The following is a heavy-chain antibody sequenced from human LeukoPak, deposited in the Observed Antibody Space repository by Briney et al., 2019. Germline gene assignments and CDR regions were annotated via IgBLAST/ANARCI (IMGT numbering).Heavy chain of an antibody. J-gene: IGHJ4*02. Sequence: SQTLSLTCTVSGGSISTYYWSSIRQPPGKGLEWIGYIYYSGSTNYNPSLKSRVTTSVDTSKNQSSLKLSSVTAADTAVYYCARDTGTVVDYWGQGTLVTVSS. CDR2: IYYSGST. CDR1: GGSISTYY. V-gene: IGHV4-59*01. D-gene: IGHD4-23*01. CDR3: ARDTGTVVDY.